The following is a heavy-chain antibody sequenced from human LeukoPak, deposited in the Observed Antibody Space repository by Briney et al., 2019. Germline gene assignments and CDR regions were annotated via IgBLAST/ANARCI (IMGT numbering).Heavy chain of an antibody. CDR2: ISYDGSNK. V-gene: IGHV3-30-3*01. CDR3: VREGIQLWFGGVGVWFGL. J-gene: IGHJ5*02. D-gene: IGHD5-18*01. Sequence: PGGSLRLSCAASGLTFSSYAMHWVRQAPGKGLEWVALISYDGSNKYYADSVKGRFTISRDTSKNTLYMQMNSLRAEDTAVYYCVREGIQLWFGGVGVWFGLWGQGTLVTVS. CDR1: GLTFSSYA.